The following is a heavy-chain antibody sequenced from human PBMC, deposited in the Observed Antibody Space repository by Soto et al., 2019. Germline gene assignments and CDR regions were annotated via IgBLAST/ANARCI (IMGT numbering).Heavy chain of an antibody. J-gene: IGHJ4*02. D-gene: IGHD3-9*01. Sequence: PXETQSITCTSSGGSLNNGRYYLALISQSPGKGLEWIGSIYHSGSAYYNPSLESRVTVSVDTSRNQFSLKVRSVTAADTAVYYCARLEDYGLYTGYYSDFWGQGTLVT. CDR2: IYHSGSA. CDR1: GGSLNNGRYY. CDR3: ARLEDYGLYTGYYSDF. V-gene: IGHV4-39*01.